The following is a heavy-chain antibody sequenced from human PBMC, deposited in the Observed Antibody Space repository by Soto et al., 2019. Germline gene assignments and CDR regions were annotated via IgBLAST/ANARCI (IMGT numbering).Heavy chain of an antibody. V-gene: IGHV4-59*01. D-gene: IGHD1-26*01. CDR3: ARGNQEHDY. CDR2: IFSSGST. Sequence: QAQLQESGPGLVKPSETLSLTCTVSGDSINTYTWTWLRQPPGKGLEWIGYIFSSGSTNYNPTLHSRLDMAVDTSKNRCSLKLNAVTAADTAVYSFARGNQEHDYWGQGTQVTVSS. CDR1: GDSINTYT. J-gene: IGHJ4*02.